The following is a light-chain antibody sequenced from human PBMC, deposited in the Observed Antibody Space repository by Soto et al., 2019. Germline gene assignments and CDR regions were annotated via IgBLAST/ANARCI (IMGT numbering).Light chain of an antibody. CDR3: NSYTGSSTNV. J-gene: IGLJ1*01. CDR2: EVS. CDR1: SSDVGSYNR. V-gene: IGLV2-18*02. Sequence: QSALTQPPSVSGSPGQSVAISCTGTSSDVGSYNRVSWYQQPPGAAPKLMIYEVSNRPSGVPDRCSGSKSGNTASLTISGLQAEDEADYYCNSYTGSSTNVFGTGTKLTVL.